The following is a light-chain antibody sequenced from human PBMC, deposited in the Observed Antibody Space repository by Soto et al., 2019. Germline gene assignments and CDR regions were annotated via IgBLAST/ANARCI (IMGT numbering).Light chain of an antibody. CDR1: QSISSY. CDR2: AAA. CDR3: QQSYSTPPLT. J-gene: IGKJ4*01. V-gene: IGKV1-39*01. Sequence: DIQMTQSPSSLSASVGDRVTITCRASQSISSYLNWYQQKPGKAPKLLVYAAASLQSGVPSRFSGSGSCTDFTLTISSLQPEDFSTYYCQQSYSTPPLTFGGGTKVDIK.